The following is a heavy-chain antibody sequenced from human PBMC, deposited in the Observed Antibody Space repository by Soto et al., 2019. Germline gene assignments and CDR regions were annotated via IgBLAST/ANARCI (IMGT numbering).Heavy chain of an antibody. Sequence: PGESLRLSCVVSGFTFSGYGMYWVRQGPGKWLEWVAVMSPDGKDQYYPDSLSGRFTISRDDSKSNLYLQPQSLRAEAAAVYYCGKPSGWYPDSWGQGXQVTVYS. CDR2: MSPDGKDQ. CDR3: GKPSGWYPDS. V-gene: IGHV3-30*18. D-gene: IGHD6-19*01. J-gene: IGHJ4*02. CDR1: GFTFSGYG.